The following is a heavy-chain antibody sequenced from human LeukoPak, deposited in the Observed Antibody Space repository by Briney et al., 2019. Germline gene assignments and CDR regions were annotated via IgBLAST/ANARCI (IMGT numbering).Heavy chain of an antibody. CDR1: GYTFTGYY. D-gene: IGHD3-22*01. CDR2: INPNSGGT. J-gene: IGHJ6*03. Sequence: ASVKVSCKASGYTFTGYYMHWVRQAPGQGLEWMGWINPNSGGTNYAQKFQGRVTMTRDTSIRTAYMELSRLRSDDTAVYYCARELYYDSSGSYRTAYYYYMDVWGKGSTVTVSS. V-gene: IGHV1-2*02. CDR3: ARELYYDSSGSYRTAYYYYMDV.